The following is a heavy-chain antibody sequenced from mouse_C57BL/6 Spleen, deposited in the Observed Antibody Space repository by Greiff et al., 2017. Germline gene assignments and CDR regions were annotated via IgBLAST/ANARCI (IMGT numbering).Heavy chain of an antibody. D-gene: IGHD1-1*01. Sequence: QVQLQQSGAELVRPGASVTLSFKASGYTFTDYEMHWVQQTPVHGLEWIGAIDPETGGTAYNQKFKGKAILTADKSSSTAYMELRSLTSVDSAAYYWTRDEVLRFYYAMDYWGQGTSVTVS. V-gene: IGHV1-15*01. CDR1: GYTFTDYE. J-gene: IGHJ4*01. CDR3: TRDEVLRFYYAMDY. CDR2: IDPETGGT.